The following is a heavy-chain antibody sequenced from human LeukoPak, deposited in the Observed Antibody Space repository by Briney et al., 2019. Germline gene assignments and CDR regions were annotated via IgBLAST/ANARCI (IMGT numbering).Heavy chain of an antibody. CDR1: GFTFSTYA. CDR2: ISFDGDII. V-gene: IGHV3-30*04. CDR3: ARDYGGSSPFDY. D-gene: IGHD4-23*01. J-gene: IGHJ4*02. Sequence: GGSLRLSCAASGFTFSTYAMHWVRQAPGKGLEWVAVISFDGDIIFYADSVKGRFTISRDNSKNTLYLQMNSLRAEDAGVFYCARDYGGSSPFDYCGQGTLVTVSS.